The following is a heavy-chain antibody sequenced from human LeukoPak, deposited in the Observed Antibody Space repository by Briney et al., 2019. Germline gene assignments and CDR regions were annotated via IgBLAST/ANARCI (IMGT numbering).Heavy chain of an antibody. Sequence: SETLSLTCTVSGYSISSGFYWGWIRQPPGKGLEWIGNIYHSGSTYYNPSRKSRVTMSVDTSKNQFSLKLSSVTAADTAVYYCARGNLWDYRRYYYYMDVWGKGTTVTVSS. CDR3: ARGNLWDYRRYYYYMDV. CDR1: GYSISSGFY. D-gene: IGHD4-11*01. CDR2: IYHSGST. J-gene: IGHJ6*03. V-gene: IGHV4-38-2*02.